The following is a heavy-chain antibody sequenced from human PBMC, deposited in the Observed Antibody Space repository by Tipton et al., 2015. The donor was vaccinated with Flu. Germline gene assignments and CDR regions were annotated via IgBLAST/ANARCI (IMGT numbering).Heavy chain of an antibody. D-gene: IGHD3-3*01. Sequence: QVQLVQSGAEVKKPGASVKLSCKASGYTFTNYYIHWVRQAPGQGLEWMGNINPTGGTTIYAERFLGRVTMTRDTSTSTVYMELSSLRSDDTAVYYCARRGSGPTYGMDVWGQGTTVTVSS. CDR1: GYTFTNYY. CDR3: ARRGSGPTYGMDV. J-gene: IGHJ6*02. V-gene: IGHV1-46*01. CDR2: INPTGGTT.